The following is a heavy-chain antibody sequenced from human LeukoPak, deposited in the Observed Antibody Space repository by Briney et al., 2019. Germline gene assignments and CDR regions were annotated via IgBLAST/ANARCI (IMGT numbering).Heavy chain of an antibody. CDR2: IYTSGTS. J-gene: IGHJ6*02. V-gene: IGHV4-4*07. CDR1: GASIGLYY. CDR3: ARDRAVPHYYYGMDV. Sequence: SETLSLTCTVSGASIGLYYWSWIRQPAGKGLEWIGRIYTSGTSNYSPSLKSRVTMSLDLSKNQLSLKLNSVTGADTAVYYCARDRAVPHYYYGMDVWGQGTTVTVSS. D-gene: IGHD6-19*01.